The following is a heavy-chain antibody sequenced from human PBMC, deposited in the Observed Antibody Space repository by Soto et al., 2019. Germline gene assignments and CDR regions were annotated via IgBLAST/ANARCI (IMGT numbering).Heavy chain of an antibody. CDR2: IYWDEDK. V-gene: IGHV2-5*02. CDR1: GFSLITNGVG. D-gene: IGHD3-22*01. Sequence: QITLKESGPTLVKPTQNLTLTCTLSGFSLITNGVGVGWIRQPPGKALECLALIYWDEDKRYSTSLTRRLTITRDTSKNQVVLTMTNMDPVDTATYYCAHKPTDYDSSGFGYGGQGTLVTVSS. J-gene: IGHJ4*02. CDR3: AHKPTDYDSSGFGY.